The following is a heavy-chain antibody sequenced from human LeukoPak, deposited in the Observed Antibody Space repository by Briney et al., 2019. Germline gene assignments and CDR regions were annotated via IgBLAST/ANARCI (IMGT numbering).Heavy chain of an antibody. Sequence: GESLKISCKGSGYSFTSYWIGWVRQMPGKGLEWMGIIYPGVSDTRYSPSFQGQVTISADKSISTAYLQWSSLKASDTAMYYCARGPYCSSTSCYNFEEFFDYWGQGTLVTVSS. CDR2: IYPGVSDT. D-gene: IGHD2-2*02. J-gene: IGHJ4*02. V-gene: IGHV5-51*01. CDR3: ARGPYCSSTSCYNFEEFFDY. CDR1: GYSFTSYW.